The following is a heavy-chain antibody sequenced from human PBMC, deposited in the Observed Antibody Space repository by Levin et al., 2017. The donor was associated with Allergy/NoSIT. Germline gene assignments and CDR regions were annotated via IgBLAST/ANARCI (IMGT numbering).Heavy chain of an antibody. CDR1: GFTFSSYA. J-gene: IGHJ4*02. CDR2: ISGSGGST. CDR3: AHESVAGLYDY. Sequence: GGSLRLSCAASGFTFSSYAMSWVRQAPGKGLEWVSAISGSGGSTYYVDSVKGRFTISRDNSKNTLYLQMNSLRAEDTAVYYGAHESVAGLYDYWGQGTLVTVSS. V-gene: IGHV3-23*01. D-gene: IGHD6-19*01.